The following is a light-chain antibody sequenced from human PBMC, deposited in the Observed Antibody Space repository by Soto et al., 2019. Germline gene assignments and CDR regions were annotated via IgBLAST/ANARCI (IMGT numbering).Light chain of an antibody. CDR2: YDS. CDR3: QVLDSSSDHVV. Sequence: SYELTQAPSVSVAPGKTARITCGGNNIGSKSVHWYQQKPGQAPVVVIYYDSDRPSGIPERFSGSNSGNTATLIISRVEAGDEADYYCQVLDSSSDHVVFGGGTKLTVL. J-gene: IGLJ2*01. V-gene: IGLV3-21*04. CDR1: NIGSKS.